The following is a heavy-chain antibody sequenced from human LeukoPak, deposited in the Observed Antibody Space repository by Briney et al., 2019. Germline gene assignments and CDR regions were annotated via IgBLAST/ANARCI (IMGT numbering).Heavy chain of an antibody. CDR2: INHSGST. CDR3: ARLRLWFGEPTLGFDP. D-gene: IGHD3-10*01. V-gene: IGHV4-34*01. Sequence: SGTLSLTCAVYGGSFSGYYWSWIRQPPGKGLEWIGEINHSGSTNYNPSLKSRVTISVDTSKNQFSLKLSSVAAADTAVYYCARLRLWFGEPTLGFDPWGQGTLVTVSS. J-gene: IGHJ5*02. CDR1: GGSFSGYY.